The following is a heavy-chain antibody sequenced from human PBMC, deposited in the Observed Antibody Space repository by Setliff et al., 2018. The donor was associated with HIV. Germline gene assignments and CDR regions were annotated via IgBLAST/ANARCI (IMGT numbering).Heavy chain of an antibody. V-gene: IGHV4-61*02. Sequence: SETLSLTCTVSGDSISSGSNYWSWIRQPAGKGLEWIGRIYTSGPRCNPSLENRVTISVDTSKSQFFLMLSSVTAADTAVYYCARASSDIPGVDSNYFDDWGQGTLVTVSS. J-gene: IGHJ4*02. CDR2: IYTSGP. CDR3: ARASSDIPGVDSNYFDD. CDR1: GDSISSGSNY. D-gene: IGHD2-2*01.